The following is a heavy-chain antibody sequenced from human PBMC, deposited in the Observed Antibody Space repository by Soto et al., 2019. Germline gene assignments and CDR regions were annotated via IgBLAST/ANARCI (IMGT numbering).Heavy chain of an antibody. CDR3: ARDHLIAAAAIQGIAVAGIEAYYYYGMDV. D-gene: IGHD6-19*01. V-gene: IGHV3-30-3*01. CDR1: GFTFSSYA. CDR2: ISYDGSNK. J-gene: IGHJ6*02. Sequence: PGGSLRLSCAASGFTFSSYAMHWVRQAPGKGLEWVAVISYDGSNKYYADSVKGRFTISRDNSKNTLYLQMNSLRAEDTAVYYCARDHLIAAAAIQGIAVAGIEAYYYYGMDVWGQGTTVTVSS.